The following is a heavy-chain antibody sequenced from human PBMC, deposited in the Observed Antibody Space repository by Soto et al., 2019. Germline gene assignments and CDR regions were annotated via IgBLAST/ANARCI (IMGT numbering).Heavy chain of an antibody. CDR2: IWYDGSNK. CDR1: GFTFSSYG. J-gene: IGHJ6*02. Sequence: GGSLRLSCAASGFTFSSYGMHWVRQAPGKGLEWVAVIWYDGSNKYYADSVKGRFTISRDNSKNTLYLQMNSLRAEDTAVYYCARAQSYGNYYYYYGMDVWGQGTTVTVSS. V-gene: IGHV3-33*01. CDR3: ARAQSYGNYYYYYGMDV. D-gene: IGHD5-18*01.